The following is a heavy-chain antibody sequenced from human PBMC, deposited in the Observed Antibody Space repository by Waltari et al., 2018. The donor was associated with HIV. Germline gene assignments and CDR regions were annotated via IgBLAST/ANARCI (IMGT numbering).Heavy chain of an antibody. D-gene: IGHD2-15*01. CDR3: VTLYKQSPLYSNF. CDR2: FDPKNGKP. Sequence: VHLIQSAFDMKRPGASVTIACKVSGCPLSYLSMQWVRQGPGQRLEWMGGFDPKNGKPVYSQRFWGRVSLAEDTSEDTAYLELNRLTSDDTAVYYCVTLYKQSPLYSNFWGQGTLVTVSP. V-gene: IGHV1-24*01. CDR1: GCPLSYLS. J-gene: IGHJ1*01.